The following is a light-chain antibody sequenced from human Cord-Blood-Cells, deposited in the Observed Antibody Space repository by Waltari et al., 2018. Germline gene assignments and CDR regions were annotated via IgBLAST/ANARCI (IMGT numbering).Light chain of an antibody. Sequence: QSALTQPPSVSGSPGQSVTISCTGTSSDVGSYNRVSWYQQPPGTAPNLMMYEVSNRPSGVPDRFSGAKSGNTASLTISGLQAEDEADYYCSSYTSSSTYVFGTGTKVTVL. CDR3: SSYTSSSTYV. J-gene: IGLJ1*01. V-gene: IGLV2-18*02. CDR2: EVS. CDR1: SSDVGSYNR.